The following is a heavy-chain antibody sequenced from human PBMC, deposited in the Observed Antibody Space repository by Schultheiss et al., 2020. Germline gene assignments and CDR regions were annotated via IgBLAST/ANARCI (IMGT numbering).Heavy chain of an antibody. V-gene: IGHV4-39*01. D-gene: IGHD6-13*01. Sequence: SETLSLTCTVSGGSISSSSYYWGWIRQPPGKGLEWIGSIYYSGSTYYNPSLKSRVTISVDTSKNQFSLKLSSVTAADTAVYYCARVRRDSSSWTPLYYYYGMDVWGQGTTVNVSS. CDR3: ARVRRDSSSWTPLYYYYGMDV. CDR1: GGSISSSSYY. CDR2: IYYSGST. J-gene: IGHJ6*02.